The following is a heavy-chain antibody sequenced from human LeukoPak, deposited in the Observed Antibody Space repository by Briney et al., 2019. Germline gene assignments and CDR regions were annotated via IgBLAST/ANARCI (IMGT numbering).Heavy chain of an antibody. D-gene: IGHD2/OR15-2a*01. CDR1: GNYW. J-gene: IGHJ4*02. V-gene: IGHV3-74*01. Sequence: GGSLRLSCAASGNYWMHWVRQAPGKGLGWVSDINSDGSWTRYADSVKGRFTISKDNAKNTVYLQMNSLRAEDTAVYYCVSFYETYWGRGTLVTVSS. CDR3: VSFYETY. CDR2: INSDGSWT.